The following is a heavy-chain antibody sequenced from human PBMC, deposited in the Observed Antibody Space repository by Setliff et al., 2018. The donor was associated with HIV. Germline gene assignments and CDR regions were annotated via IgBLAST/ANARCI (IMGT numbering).Heavy chain of an antibody. CDR3: YVFWWSLDY. D-gene: IGHD2-21*01. Sequence: GGSPRLSCAASRFTFSSYSMSWVRQAPGKGLEWVSVIYSGGSTYYADSVKGRFTISRDNSKNTLYLQMNSLKTEDTAVYYCYVFWWSLDYWGQGTLVTVSS. CDR2: IYSGGST. J-gene: IGHJ4*02. V-gene: IGHV3-66*01. CDR1: RFTFSSYS.